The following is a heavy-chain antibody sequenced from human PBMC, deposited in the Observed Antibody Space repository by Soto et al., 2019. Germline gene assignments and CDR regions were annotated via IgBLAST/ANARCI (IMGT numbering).Heavy chain of an antibody. Sequence: ASVKVSCKASGGTFSSYAISWVRQAPGQGLEWMGGIIPIFGTANYAQKLQGRVTMTTDTSTSTAYMELRSLRSDDTAVYYCARDSHSISSWFDPWGQGTLVTVSS. CDR3: ARDSHSISSWFDP. CDR2: IIPIFGTA. V-gene: IGHV1-69*05. J-gene: IGHJ5*02. D-gene: IGHD6-6*01. CDR1: GGTFSSYA.